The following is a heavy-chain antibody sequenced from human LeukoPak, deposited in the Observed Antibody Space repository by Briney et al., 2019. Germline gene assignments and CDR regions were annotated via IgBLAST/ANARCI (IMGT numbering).Heavy chain of an antibody. V-gene: IGHV4-39*01. D-gene: IGHD2-2*01. J-gene: IGHJ5*02. CDR2: IYYSGST. CDR1: GGSISSSSYY. Sequence: SETLSLTCTVSGGSISSSSYYWGWIRQPPGKGLEWIGSIYYSGSTYYNPSLKSRVTISVDTSKNRFSLKLSSVTAADTAVYYCARHPHYCSSTSCPPRWFDPWGQGTLVTVSS. CDR3: ARHPHYCSSTSCPPRWFDP.